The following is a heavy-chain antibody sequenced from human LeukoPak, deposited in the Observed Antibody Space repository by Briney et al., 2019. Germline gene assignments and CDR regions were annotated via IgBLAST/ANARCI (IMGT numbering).Heavy chain of an antibody. Sequence: TSETLSLTCTVSGGSISSYYWSWIRQPPGKGLEWIGYIYYSGSTNYNPPLKSRVTISVDTSKNQFSLKLSSVTAADTAVYYCASGPYKQWPDYWGQGTLVTVSS. V-gene: IGHV4-59*01. D-gene: IGHD6-19*01. CDR1: GGSISSYY. CDR3: ASGPYKQWPDY. J-gene: IGHJ4*02. CDR2: IYYSGST.